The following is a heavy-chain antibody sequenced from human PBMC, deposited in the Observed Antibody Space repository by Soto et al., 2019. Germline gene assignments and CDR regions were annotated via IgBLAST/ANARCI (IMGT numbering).Heavy chain of an antibody. CDR3: ARVGGDIVVVPAAYYYYYYYMDV. V-gene: IGHV3-33*01. D-gene: IGHD2-2*01. CDR1: GFTFSSYG. J-gene: IGHJ6*03. Sequence: PGGSLRLSCAASGFTFSSYGMHWVRQAPGKGLEWVAVIWYDGSNKYYADSVKGRFTISRDNSKNTLYLQMNSLRAEDTAVYYCARVGGDIVVVPAAYYYYYYYMDVWGKGTTVTVSS. CDR2: IWYDGSNK.